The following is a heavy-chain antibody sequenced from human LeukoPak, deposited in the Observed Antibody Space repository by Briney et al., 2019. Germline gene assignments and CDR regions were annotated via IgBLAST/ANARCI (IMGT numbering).Heavy chain of an antibody. CDR1: GGSISSSSYY. Sequence: QPSETLSLTCTVSGGSISSSSYYWDWIRQPPGKGLECIGNIYPSGTPYYNPSLKSRVTISIDTSKSQFSLRLSSVTAADTAVYYCVQNIPGAIEHWGQGTLVTVSS. J-gene: IGHJ1*01. D-gene: IGHD1-7*01. V-gene: IGHV4-39*01. CDR2: IYPSGTP. CDR3: VQNIPGAIEH.